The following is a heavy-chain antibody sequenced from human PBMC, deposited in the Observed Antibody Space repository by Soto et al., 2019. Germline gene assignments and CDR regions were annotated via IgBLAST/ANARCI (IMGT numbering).Heavy chain of an antibody. V-gene: IGHV3-23*01. Sequence: EEQLLESGGGLVQPGGSLRISCVASGFTFSSSAMNWVRQAPGKGLEWVSTFGTSANNTYNADSVRGRFTISRDNSKNTLYLQMNSLRVDDTAVYYCAKARRLLKRGGAFDIWGQGTMVTVSS. CDR3: AKARRLLKRGGAFDI. J-gene: IGHJ3*02. CDR1: GFTFSSSA. D-gene: IGHD2-15*01. CDR2: FGTSANNT.